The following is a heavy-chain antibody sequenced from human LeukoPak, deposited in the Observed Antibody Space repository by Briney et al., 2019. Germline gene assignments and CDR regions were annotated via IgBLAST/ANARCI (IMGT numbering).Heavy chain of an antibody. D-gene: IGHD6-6*01. CDR2: INPSGGST. V-gene: IGHV1-46*01. CDR1: GYTFTSYG. J-gene: IGHJ4*02. CDR3: ATLAARPRGYFDY. Sequence: ASVKVSCKASGYTFTSYGISWVRQAPGQGLEWMGIINPSGGSTSYAQKFQGRVTMTRDMSTSTVYMELSSLRSEDTAVYYCATLAARPRGYFDYWGQGTLVTVSS.